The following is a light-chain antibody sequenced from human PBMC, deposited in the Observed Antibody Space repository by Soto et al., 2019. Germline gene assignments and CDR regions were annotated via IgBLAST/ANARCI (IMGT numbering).Light chain of an antibody. CDR3: SSYRRNRDVL. CDR1: SSDIGYYNY. J-gene: IGLJ3*02. CDR2: EVS. V-gene: IGLV2-14*01. Sequence: QSALAQPASVSGSPGQSITISCSGTSSDIGYYNYVSWYQQHPGKAPKLVLYEVSNRPSGISNRFPVSKSGNTASLTISGLQAEDEGDYYCSSYRRNRDVLFGGGTKLTVL.